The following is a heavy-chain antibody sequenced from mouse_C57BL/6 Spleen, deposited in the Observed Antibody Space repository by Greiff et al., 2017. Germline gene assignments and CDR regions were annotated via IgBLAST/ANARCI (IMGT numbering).Heavy chain of an antibody. D-gene: IGHD3-2*02. J-gene: IGHJ3*01. CDR1: GYAFSSSW. CDR3: AIDSSGPGWFAY. CDR2: IYPGDGDT. V-gene: IGHV1-82*01. Sequence: QVQLQQSGPELVKPGASVKISCKASGYAFSSSWMNWVKQRPGKGLEWIGRIYPGDGDTNYNGKFKGKATLTADKSSSTAYMQLSSLTSEDSAVYFCAIDSSGPGWFAYWGQGTLVTVSA.